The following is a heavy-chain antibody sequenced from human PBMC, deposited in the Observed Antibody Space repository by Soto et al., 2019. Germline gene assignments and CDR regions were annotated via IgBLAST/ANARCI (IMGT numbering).Heavy chain of an antibody. CDR1: GFTFSSYG. Sequence: GGSLRLSCASSGFTFSSYGMRLVRQAPGKGLEWVAVISYDGSNKYYADSVKGRFTISRDNSKNTLYLQMNSLRAEDTAVYYCAKAGYSGYDWLDYWGQGTLVTVSS. CDR3: AKAGYSGYDWLDY. D-gene: IGHD5-12*01. J-gene: IGHJ4*02. CDR2: ISYDGSNK. V-gene: IGHV3-30*18.